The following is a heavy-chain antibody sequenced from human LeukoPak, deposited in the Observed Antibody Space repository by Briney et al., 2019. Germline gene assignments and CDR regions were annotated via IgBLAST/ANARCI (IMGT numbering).Heavy chain of an antibody. J-gene: IGHJ3*02. CDR3: ARDFTDDYGESPHAFDI. V-gene: IGHV3-30-3*01. CDR2: ISYDGSNK. D-gene: IGHD4-17*01. CDR1: GFTFSSYA. Sequence: GGSLRLSCAASGFTFSSYAMHWVRQAPGKGLEWVAVISYDGSNKYYADSVKGRFTISRDNSKNTLYLQMNSLRAEDTAVYYCARDFTDDYGESPHAFDIWGQGTMVTVSS.